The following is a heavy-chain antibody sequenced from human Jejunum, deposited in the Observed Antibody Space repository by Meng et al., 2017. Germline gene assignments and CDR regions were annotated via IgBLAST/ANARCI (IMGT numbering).Heavy chain of an antibody. Sequence: ASVKVSCKASGYSFSSYAITWVRRAPGQGLEWLGWISGYNGTTNYEEKFQGRVTMTTDTSTSTAYMELRSLRSDETAVYYCERDPSRGDNCYLFGIRYYFDYWGQGTLVTVSS. CDR3: ERDPSRGDNCYLFGIRYYFDY. CDR1: GYSFSSYA. V-gene: IGHV1-18*01. D-gene: IGHD2-15*01. CDR2: ISGYNGTT. J-gene: IGHJ4*02.